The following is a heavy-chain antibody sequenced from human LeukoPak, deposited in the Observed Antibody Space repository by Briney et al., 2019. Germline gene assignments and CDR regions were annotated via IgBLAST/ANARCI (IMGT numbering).Heavy chain of an antibody. Sequence: GGSLRLSCAASGFTFSSYWMNWARQAPGKGLEWVASINHNGNVNYYVDSVKGRFTISRDNAKNSLYLQMSNLRAGDTAVYFCARGGGLDVWGQGATVTVSS. V-gene: IGHV3-7*03. CDR1: GFTFSSYW. CDR3: ARGGGLDV. CDR2: INHNGNVN. D-gene: IGHD3-16*01. J-gene: IGHJ6*02.